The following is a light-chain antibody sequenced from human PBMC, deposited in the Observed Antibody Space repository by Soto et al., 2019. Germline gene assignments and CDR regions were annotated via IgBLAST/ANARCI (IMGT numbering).Light chain of an antibody. CDR1: QSVSSN. CDR2: GAS. V-gene: IGKV3-15*01. Sequence: EIVVTHSPATLSVSKGERATLSCRASQSVSSNLAWYQQKPGQAPRLLIYGASTRATGIPARFSGSGSGTEFTLTISSLQSEDFAVYYCQQYNNWPPITFGQGTRLEIK. CDR3: QQYNNWPPIT. J-gene: IGKJ5*01.